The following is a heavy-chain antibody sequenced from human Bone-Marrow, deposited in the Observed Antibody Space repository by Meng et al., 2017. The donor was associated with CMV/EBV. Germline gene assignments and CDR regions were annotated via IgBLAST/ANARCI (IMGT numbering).Heavy chain of an antibody. CDR2: IYYSGST. V-gene: IGHV4-39*07. CDR3: ARTWYYYDFWSGYLYYYGMDV. CDR1: GGSISSSSYY. J-gene: IGHJ6*02. Sequence: SETLSLTCTVSGGSISSSSYYWGWIRQPPGKGLEWIGSIYYSGSTYYNPSLKSRVTISVDTSKNQFSLKLSSVTAADTAVYYCARTWYYYDFWSGYLYYYGMDVWGLGTTVTVSS. D-gene: IGHD3-3*01.